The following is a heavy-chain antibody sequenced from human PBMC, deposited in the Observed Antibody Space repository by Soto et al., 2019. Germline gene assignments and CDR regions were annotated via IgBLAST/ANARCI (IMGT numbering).Heavy chain of an antibody. CDR2: ISGSGGST. Sequence: EVQLLESGGGLVQPGGSLRLSVAASGFTFRSYAMSWVRQAPGKGLGWVSAISGSGGSTYYADSVKGRFTISRDNSKNTLYLQMNSLRAEDTAVYYCAYSSTPFDYWGQGTLVTVSS. V-gene: IGHV3-23*01. D-gene: IGHD6-13*01. CDR3: AYSSTPFDY. J-gene: IGHJ4*02. CDR1: GFTFRSYA.